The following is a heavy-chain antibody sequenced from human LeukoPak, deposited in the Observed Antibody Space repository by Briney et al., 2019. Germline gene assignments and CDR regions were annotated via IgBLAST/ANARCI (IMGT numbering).Heavy chain of an antibody. CDR3: AKDFRAAAAGDFDY. CDR2: ISWNSGSL. Sequence: GGSLRLSCAASGFTFDDYAMHWVRQAPGKGLEWVSSISWNSGSLAYADSVKGRFTISRDNAKNSLYLQMNSLRAEDTALYFCAKDFRAAAAGDFDYWGQGTLVTVSS. V-gene: IGHV3-9*01. D-gene: IGHD6-13*01. J-gene: IGHJ4*02. CDR1: GFTFDDYA.